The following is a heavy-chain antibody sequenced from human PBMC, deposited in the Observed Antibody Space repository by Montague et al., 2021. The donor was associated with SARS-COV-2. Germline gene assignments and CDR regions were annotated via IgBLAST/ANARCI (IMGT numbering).Heavy chain of an antibody. CDR1: GGSFSDYF. J-gene: IGHJ4*02. Sequence: SETLSLTCAVYGGSFSDYFWTWIRQPPGKGLEWIGEINHRGTSNYNPSLKSRVSISVDTSKNQFSLYLGSVTAADTAVYYCARGRQHFNMIVVVMTGGEYYFAYWGQGTLVPVSS. CDR2: INHRGTS. CDR3: ARGRQHFNMIVVVMTGGEYYFAY. V-gene: IGHV4-34*01. D-gene: IGHD3-22*01.